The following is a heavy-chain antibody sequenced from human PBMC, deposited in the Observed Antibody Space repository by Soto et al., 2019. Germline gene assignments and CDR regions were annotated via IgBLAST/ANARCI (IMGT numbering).Heavy chain of an antibody. J-gene: IGHJ5*02. CDR2: IWYDGSNK. V-gene: IGHV3-33*01. CDR3: ARGVDYDILTGYYKTDSNWFDP. D-gene: IGHD3-9*01. CDR1: GFTFSSYG. Sequence: QGQLVESGGGVVQPGRSLRLSCAASGFTFSSYGMHWVRQAPGKGLEWVAVIWYDGSNKYYADSVKGRFTISRDNSKNTLYLQMNSLRAEDTAVYYCARGVDYDILTGYYKTDSNWFDPWGQGTLVTVSS.